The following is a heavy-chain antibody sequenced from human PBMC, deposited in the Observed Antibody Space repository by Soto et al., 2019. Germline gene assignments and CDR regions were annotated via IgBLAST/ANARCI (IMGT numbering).Heavy chain of an antibody. J-gene: IGHJ6*02. CDR3: ARQGVVVPAATPYYYYYGMDF. CDR1: GYTFTSYG. D-gene: IGHD2-2*01. V-gene: IGHV1-18*04. CDR2: ISAYNGNT. Sequence: ASVKVSCKASGYTFTSYGISWVRQAPGQGLEWMGWISAYNGNTNYAQKLQGRVTMTTDTSTSTAYMELRSLRSDDTAVYYCARQGVVVPAATPYYYYYGMDFWGQGTTVTVSS.